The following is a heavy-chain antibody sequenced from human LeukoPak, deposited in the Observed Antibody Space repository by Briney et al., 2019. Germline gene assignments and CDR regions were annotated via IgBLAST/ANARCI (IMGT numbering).Heavy chain of an antibody. CDR2: INANTGNP. CDR3: ARQGPGYCSSTSCYGVDY. Sequence: ASVKVSCKASGYTFTSYAMNWVRQAPGQGLEWMGWINANTGNPTYGQGFTGRFVFSLDTSVSTAYLQISSLKAEDTAVYYCARQGPGYCSSTSCYGVDYWGQGTLVTVSS. CDR1: GYTFTSYA. V-gene: IGHV7-4-1*02. J-gene: IGHJ4*02. D-gene: IGHD2-2*01.